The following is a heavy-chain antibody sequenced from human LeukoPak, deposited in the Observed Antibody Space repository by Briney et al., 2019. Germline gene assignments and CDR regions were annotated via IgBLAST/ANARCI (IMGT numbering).Heavy chain of an antibody. V-gene: IGHV1-8*01. Sequence: ASVKVSCKASGYTFTSYDINWVRQATGQGLEWMGWMNPNSGNTGYAQKFQGRVTMTRNTSISTAYMELSSLRSEDTAVYYYARDLAIAAAADYWGQGTLVTVSS. CDR2: MNPNSGNT. D-gene: IGHD6-13*01. CDR3: ARDLAIAAAADY. J-gene: IGHJ4*02. CDR1: GYTFTSYD.